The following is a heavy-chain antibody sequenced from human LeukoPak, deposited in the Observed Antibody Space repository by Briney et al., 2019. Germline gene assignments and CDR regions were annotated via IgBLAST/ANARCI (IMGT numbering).Heavy chain of an antibody. J-gene: IGHJ5*02. V-gene: IGHV4-59*01. CDR1: GGSISNYY. CDR2: IYYTGNT. D-gene: IGHD1-1*01. Sequence: PSETLSLTCTVSGGSISNYYWNWIRQPPGKGLEWIGYIYYTGNTNYNPSLKSRVTISVDTSKNQFSLKLSSVTAADTAVYYCARDRLQLQSWGQGTLATVSS. CDR3: ARDRLQLQS.